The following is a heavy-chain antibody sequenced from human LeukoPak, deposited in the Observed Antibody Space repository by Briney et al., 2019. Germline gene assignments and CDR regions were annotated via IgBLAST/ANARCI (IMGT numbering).Heavy chain of an antibody. CDR2: INAGNGNT. Sequence: GASVKVSCRASGYTFTSYAMHWVRQAPGQRLEWMGWINAGNGNTNYAQKLQGRVTMTTDTSTSTAYMELRSLRSDDTAVYYCARVVGQQLVDLWFDPWGQGTLVTVSS. J-gene: IGHJ5*02. V-gene: IGHV1-3*01. D-gene: IGHD6-13*01. CDR1: GYTFTSYA. CDR3: ARVVGQQLVDLWFDP.